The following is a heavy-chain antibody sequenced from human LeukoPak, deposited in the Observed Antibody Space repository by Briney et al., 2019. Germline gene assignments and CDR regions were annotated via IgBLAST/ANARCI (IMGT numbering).Heavy chain of an antibody. D-gene: IGHD3-22*01. CDR2: IYYSGST. J-gene: IGHJ4*02. CDR3: ARSTWLLDK. Sequence: SETLSLTCTVSGGSISSYYWSWIRQPPGRGLEWIGYIYYSGSTNYNPSLKSRVTISVDTSKNQFSLKLSSVTAADTAVYYCARSTWLLDKWGQGTLVTVSS. V-gene: IGHV4-59*12. CDR1: GGSISSYY.